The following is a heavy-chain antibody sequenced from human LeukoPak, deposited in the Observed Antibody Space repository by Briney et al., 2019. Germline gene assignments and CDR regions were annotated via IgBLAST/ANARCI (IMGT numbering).Heavy chain of an antibody. J-gene: IGHJ5*02. Sequence: SGTLSLTCAVSGGSISSSNWWSWVRQPPGKGLEWIGEIYHSGSTNYNPSLKSRVTISVDTSKNQFSLKLSSVTAADTAVYYCTRLRPGYSSSWSDGVNWFDPWGQGTLVTVSS. CDR3: TRLRPGYSSSWSDGVNWFDP. V-gene: IGHV4-4*02. CDR2: IYHSGST. D-gene: IGHD6-13*01. CDR1: GGSISSSNW.